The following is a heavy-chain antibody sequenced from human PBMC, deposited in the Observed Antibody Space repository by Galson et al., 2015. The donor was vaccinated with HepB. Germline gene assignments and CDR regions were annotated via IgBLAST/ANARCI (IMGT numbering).Heavy chain of an antibody. J-gene: IGHJ4*02. CDR1: GYTFTSYG. CDR3: AILPETRYPDLWLRDSPIDY. CDR2: ISAYNGNT. V-gene: IGHV1-18*01. Sequence: SVKVSCKASGYTFTSYGISWVRQAPGQGLEWMGWISAYNGNTNYAQKLQGRVTMTTDTSTSTAYMELRSLRSDDTAVYYCAILPETRYPDLWLRDSPIDYWGQGTLVTVSS. D-gene: IGHD5-12*01.